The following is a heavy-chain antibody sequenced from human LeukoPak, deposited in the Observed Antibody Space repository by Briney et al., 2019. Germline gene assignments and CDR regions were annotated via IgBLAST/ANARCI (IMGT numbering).Heavy chain of an antibody. CDR3: ARVYSSGWYNWFDP. CDR2: IYYSGST. J-gene: IGHJ5*02. Sequence: PSETLSLTCTVSGGSISSYYWSWIRQPPGKGLEWIGYIYYSGSTNYNPSLKSRVTISVDTSKNQFSLKLSSVTAADTAVYYCARVYSSGWYNWFDPWGQGTLVTVSP. D-gene: IGHD6-19*01. V-gene: IGHV4-59*01. CDR1: GGSISSYY.